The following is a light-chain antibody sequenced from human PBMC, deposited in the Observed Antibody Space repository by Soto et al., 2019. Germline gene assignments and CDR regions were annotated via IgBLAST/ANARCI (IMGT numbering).Light chain of an antibody. CDR2: SND. CDR1: SSNIGSTS. V-gene: IGLV1-44*01. Sequence: QPVLTQPPSASGTPGQRVSISCSGGSSNIGSTSVDWYQQVPGMAPKLLIYSNDQRPSGVPDRISGSKSGTSGSLVISGLQAEDEADYFCATWDYNLNGVVFGGGTQLTVL. CDR3: ATWDYNLNGVV. J-gene: IGLJ2*01.